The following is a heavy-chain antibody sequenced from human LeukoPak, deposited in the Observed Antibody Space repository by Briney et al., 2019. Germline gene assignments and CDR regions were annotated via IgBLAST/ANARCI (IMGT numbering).Heavy chain of an antibody. V-gene: IGHV1-18*01. Sequence: GASVKVSCKASGYTFTSYDISWVRQAPGQGLEWMGWISGYNGNTNYGQKFQGRVTVTTDKSTSTAYMELRSLRSDDTAVYYCARVGKWEPSSPFDYWGQGTLVTVSS. CDR3: ARVGKWEPSSPFDY. CDR2: ISGYNGNT. D-gene: IGHD1-26*01. CDR1: GYTFTSYD. J-gene: IGHJ4*02.